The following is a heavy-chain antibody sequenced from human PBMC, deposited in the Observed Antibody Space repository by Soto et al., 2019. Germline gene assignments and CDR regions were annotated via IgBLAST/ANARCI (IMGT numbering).Heavy chain of an antibody. CDR2: IYPGDSDT. D-gene: IGHD1-26*01. J-gene: IGHJ4*02. CDR3: ARQLGPNAGIFEY. CDR1: GYSFTSYW. V-gene: IGHV5-51*01. Sequence: PGESLKISCQGSGYSFTSYWIGWVRRMPGKGLEWMGIIYPGDSDTRYSPSFQGQVTISADKSFSTAYLQWNSLEASDTAMYYCARQLGPNAGIFEYWGQGARVTVSS.